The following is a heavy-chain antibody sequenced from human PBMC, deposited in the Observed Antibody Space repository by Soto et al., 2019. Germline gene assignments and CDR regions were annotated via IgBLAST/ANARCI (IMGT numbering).Heavy chain of an antibody. CDR1: GFRFSSYR. CDR3: ATMNGYFEY. J-gene: IGHJ4*02. D-gene: IGHD3-22*01. CDR2: ITVTGDRT. V-gene: IGHV3-23*01. Sequence: VWSLRLSCADSGFRFSSYRMSWVRQTPGKGLEWVAAITVTGDRTYYADSVTGRFTISRDNSKKTHYLQMTSLRAEDTAMYYCATMNGYFEYWGQGTPVTVSS.